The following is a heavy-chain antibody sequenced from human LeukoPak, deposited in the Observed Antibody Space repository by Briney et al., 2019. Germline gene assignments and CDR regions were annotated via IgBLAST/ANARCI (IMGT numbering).Heavy chain of an antibody. D-gene: IGHD1-26*01. CDR3: ARGREVHDY. V-gene: IGHV3-33*08. Sequence: GGSLRLSCTASGFTFSDYAMNWIRQAPGKGLEWVAVIWYDGSNKYYADSVKGRFTISRDNSKNTLYLQMNSLRAEDTAVYYCARGREVHDYWGQGTLVTVSS. CDR1: GFTFSDYA. CDR2: IWYDGSNK. J-gene: IGHJ4*02.